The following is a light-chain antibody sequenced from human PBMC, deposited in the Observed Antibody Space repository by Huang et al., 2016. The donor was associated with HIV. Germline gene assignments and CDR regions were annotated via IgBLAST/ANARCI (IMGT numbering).Light chain of an antibody. Sequence: DIQMTQSPSSLSASVGDRVIITCQASQDISNYLNWYQQKPGKAPKLLIYDASNLETGVPSRFSGGGSGTDFTFTISSLQPEDVATYYCQKYNSAPPFTFGPGTKVDIK. CDR2: DAS. J-gene: IGKJ3*01. CDR1: QDISNY. CDR3: QKYNSAPPFT. V-gene: IGKV1-33*01.